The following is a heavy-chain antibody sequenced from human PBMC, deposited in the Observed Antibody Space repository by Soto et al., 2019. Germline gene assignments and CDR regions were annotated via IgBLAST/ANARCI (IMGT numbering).Heavy chain of an antibody. CDR1: GFTVSSNY. D-gene: IGHD2-2*01. Sequence: PGGSLRLSCAASGFTVSSNYMSWVRQAPGKGLEWVSVIYSGGSTYYADSVKGRFTISRDNSKNTLYLQMNSLRAEDTAVYYCARDRGYCSSTSCPIDYWGQGTLVTVSS. J-gene: IGHJ4*02. V-gene: IGHV3-66*01. CDR3: ARDRGYCSSTSCPIDY. CDR2: IYSGGST.